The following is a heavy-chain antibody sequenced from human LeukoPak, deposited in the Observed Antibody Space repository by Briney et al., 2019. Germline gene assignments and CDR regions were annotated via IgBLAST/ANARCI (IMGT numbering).Heavy chain of an antibody. CDR3: AKKIAAAAWFDP. V-gene: IGHV4-28*01. CDR1: GYSISSDNW. Sequence: SDTLSLTCAGSGYSISSDNWWGWIRQPPGKGLEWIGYIYYSGSTYYNPSLKSRVTMSVDTSKNQFSLKLSSVTAVDTAVYYCAKKIAAAAWFDPWGQGTLVTVSS. D-gene: IGHD6-13*01. J-gene: IGHJ5*02. CDR2: IYYSGST.